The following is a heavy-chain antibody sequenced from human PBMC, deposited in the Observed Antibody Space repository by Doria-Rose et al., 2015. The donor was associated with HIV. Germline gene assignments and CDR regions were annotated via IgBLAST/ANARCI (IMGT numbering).Heavy chain of an antibody. CDR1: GYTFFSYG. V-gene: IGHV1-18*01. J-gene: IGHJ4*02. CDR2: SSAYNGNT. CDR3: ARDFSHYGSGNYGYFDY. Sequence: QVRLVQSGAEVKKPGASVKVSCKASGYTFFSYGISWVRQAPGQGLEWMGWSSAYNGNTNYAQRFQGRVTMTTDTSTSTAHMELRSLRSDDTAVYYCARDFSHYGSGNYGYFDYWGQGTLVTVSS. D-gene: IGHD3-10*01.